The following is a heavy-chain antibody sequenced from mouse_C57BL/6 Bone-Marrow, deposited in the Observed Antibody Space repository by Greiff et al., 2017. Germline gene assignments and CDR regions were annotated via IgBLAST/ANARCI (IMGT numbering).Heavy chain of an antibody. D-gene: IGHD1-1*01. J-gene: IGHJ4*01. V-gene: IGHV1-55*01. CDR3: ARSGRDYAMDY. Sequence: QVQLQQPGAELVKPGASVKMSCKASGYTFTSYWITWVKQRPGQGLEWIGEIYPGSGSTNYNEKFKSKATLTVDTSSSTAYMQLSSLTSEDSAVXYCARSGRDYAMDYWGQGTSVTVSS. CDR2: IYPGSGST. CDR1: GYTFTSYW.